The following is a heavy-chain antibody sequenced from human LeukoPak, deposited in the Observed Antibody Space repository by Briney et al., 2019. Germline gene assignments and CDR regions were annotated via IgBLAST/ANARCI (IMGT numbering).Heavy chain of an antibody. CDR1: GYRFNSYW. Sequence: GESLKISCKGSGYRFNSYWIAWVRQMPGKGLEWMGIVYPGDSDTKYGPSFQGQVTFSADKSIGTAYLQWSSLKASDTAMYYCARRLGSAADDAFDIWGQGTKVTVSS. CDR2: VYPGDSDT. J-gene: IGHJ3*02. D-gene: IGHD3-16*01. CDR3: ARRLGSAADDAFDI. V-gene: IGHV5-51*01.